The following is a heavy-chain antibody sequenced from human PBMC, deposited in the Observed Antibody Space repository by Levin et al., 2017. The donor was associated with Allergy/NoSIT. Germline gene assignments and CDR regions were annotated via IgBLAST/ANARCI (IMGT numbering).Heavy chain of an antibody. CDR2: IWYDGSNK. J-gene: IGHJ6*02. Sequence: LSLTCAASGFTFSSYGMHWVRQAPGKGLEWVAVIWYDGSNKYYADSVKGRFTISRDNSKNTLYLQMNSLRAEDTAVYYCARDPGYSYGYYYYYGMDVWGQGTTVTVSS. V-gene: IGHV3-33*01. CDR1: GFTFSSYG. CDR3: ARDPGYSYGYYYYYGMDV. D-gene: IGHD5-18*01.